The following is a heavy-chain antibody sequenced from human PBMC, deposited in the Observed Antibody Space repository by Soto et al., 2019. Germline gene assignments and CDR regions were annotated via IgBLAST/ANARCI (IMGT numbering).Heavy chain of an antibody. J-gene: IGHJ4*02. CDR1: GFTFSDYY. Sequence: PGESLKISCAASGFTFSDYYMSWIRQAPGKGLEWVSYISSSDSIYYADSVKGRFTISRDNAKNSLYLQMNSLRAEDTAVYYCARDLGYYDSSGYFDYWGQGTLVTVSS. CDR3: ARDLGYYDSSGYFDY. CDR2: ISSSDSI. D-gene: IGHD3-22*01. V-gene: IGHV3-11*01.